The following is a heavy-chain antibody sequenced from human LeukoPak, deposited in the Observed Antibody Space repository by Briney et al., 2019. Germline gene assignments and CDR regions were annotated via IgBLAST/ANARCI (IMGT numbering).Heavy chain of an antibody. CDR1: GFTFSNAW. CDR3: TTESWCWRNWFDP. D-gene: IGHD4/OR15-4a*01. J-gene: IGHJ5*02. V-gene: IGHV3-15*01. CDR2: IKSKTDGGTT. Sequence: PGGSLRLSCAASGFTFSNAWMSWVRQAPGKGLEWVGRIKSKTDGGTTDYAAPVKGRFTISRDDSKNTLYLQMNSLKTEDTAVYYCTTESWCWRNWFDPWGQGTLVTVSS.